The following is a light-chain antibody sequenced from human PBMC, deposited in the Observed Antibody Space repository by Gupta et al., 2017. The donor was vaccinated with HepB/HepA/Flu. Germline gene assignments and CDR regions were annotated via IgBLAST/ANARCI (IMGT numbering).Light chain of an antibody. J-gene: IGLJ3*02. V-gene: IGLV3-21*02. CDR3: QVWDSTSDPLV. CDR1: NIGSKS. CDR2: DDS. Sequence: VLTQPPSVSVAPGQTARITCEGPNIGSKSVHWYQQKPGQAPFLVVHDDSERPSGIPERFSGSNSGNTATLTITRVEDGDEADYHCQVWDSTSDPLVFGGGTKLTVL.